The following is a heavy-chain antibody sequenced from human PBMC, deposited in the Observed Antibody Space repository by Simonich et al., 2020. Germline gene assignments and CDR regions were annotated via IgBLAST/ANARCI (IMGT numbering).Heavy chain of an antibody. Sequence: QVQLVQSGAEVKKTGASVKVSCKASGYTFTGSYMHWVRQAPGQGLEGRGGSNTNSGGTNYAQKFKGRVTMTRDTSISTAYMELSRLRSDDTAVYYCARGPRWTGDDAFDIWGQGTMVTVSS. J-gene: IGHJ3*02. V-gene: IGHV1-2*02. CDR3: ARGPRWTGDDAFDI. D-gene: IGHD7-27*01. CDR1: GYTFTGSY. CDR2: SNTNSGGT.